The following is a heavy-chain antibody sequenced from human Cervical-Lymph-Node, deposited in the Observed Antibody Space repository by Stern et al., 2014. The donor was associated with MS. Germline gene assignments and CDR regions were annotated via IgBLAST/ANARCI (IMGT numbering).Heavy chain of an antibody. J-gene: IGHJ6*02. D-gene: IGHD3-3*01. CDR3: TTDGFGVVIYYYYGMDV. CDR1: GFTFSNAW. CDR2: IKSKTDGGTT. Sequence: EVQLVESGGGLVKPGGSLRLSCAASGFTFSNAWMSWVRQAPGKGLEWVGRIKSKTDGGTTEYAASVKGRFTISRDDSKNTLYLQMNSLKTEDTAVYYCTTDGFGVVIYYYYGMDVWGQGTTVTVSS. V-gene: IGHV3-15*01.